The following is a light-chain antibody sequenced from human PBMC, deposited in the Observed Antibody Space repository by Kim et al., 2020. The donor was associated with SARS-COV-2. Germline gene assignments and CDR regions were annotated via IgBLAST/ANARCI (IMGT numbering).Light chain of an antibody. Sequence: DIVLTQSPGTLSLSPGERATLSCMGSQSVSNSYLAWYQQKPGQAPRLLIYGASSRATGIPDRFSGSGSGTDFTLTISRLEPEDFAVYYCQQYGSSPLTFGGGTKVDIK. V-gene: IGKV3-20*01. CDR3: QQYGSSPLT. CDR1: QSVSNSY. J-gene: IGKJ4*01. CDR2: GAS.